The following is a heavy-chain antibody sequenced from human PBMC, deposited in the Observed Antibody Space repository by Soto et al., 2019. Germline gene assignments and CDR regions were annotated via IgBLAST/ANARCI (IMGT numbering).Heavy chain of an antibody. CDR1: GGSISSDAYY. CDR2: IYDSVTT. Sequence: QVQLQESGPGLVKPSQTLSLTCTVSGGSISSDAYYWTWIRQHPGKGLEWIGYIYDSVTTYYNPSLKSSLTLSVDSSKNLFSLKLSSVTAADTAVYYCASVRLFGTPEDYWGQGTLVTVSS. V-gene: IGHV4-31*03. D-gene: IGHD3-10*02. CDR3: ASVRLFGTPEDY. J-gene: IGHJ4*02.